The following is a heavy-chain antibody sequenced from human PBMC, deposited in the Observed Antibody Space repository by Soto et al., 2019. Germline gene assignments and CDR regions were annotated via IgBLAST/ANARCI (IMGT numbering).Heavy chain of an antibody. J-gene: IGHJ6*02. CDR3: ARRSSSSSSYYYYGMDV. V-gene: IGHV1-18*01. Sequence: ASVKVSCKASGYTFTSYGISWVRQAPGQGLEWMGWISAYNGNTNYAQKLQGRVTMTTDTSTSTAYMELRSLRSDDTAVYYCARRSSSSSSYYYYGMDVWGQGTTVTVSS. CDR1: GYTFTSYG. CDR2: ISAYNGNT. D-gene: IGHD6-6*01.